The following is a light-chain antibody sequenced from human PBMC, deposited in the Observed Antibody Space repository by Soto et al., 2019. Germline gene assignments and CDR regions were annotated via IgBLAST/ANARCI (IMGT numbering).Light chain of an antibody. J-gene: IGKJ5*01. V-gene: IGKV3D-15*01. CDR2: GIS. CDR3: QQYNNWPPIT. CDR1: QSVNSN. Sequence: EIVMTQSPATLSVSPGERATLSCRASQSVNSNYLAWYQQKPGQAPRLLIYGISKRATDIPARFSGSGSGTEFTLTISSLQSEDFAVYFCQQYNNWPPITFGQGTRLEIK.